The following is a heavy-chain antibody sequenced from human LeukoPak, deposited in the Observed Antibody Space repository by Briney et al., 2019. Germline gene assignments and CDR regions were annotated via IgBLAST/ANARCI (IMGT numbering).Heavy chain of an antibody. Sequence: GASVTVSFKASGGTFSSYAISWVRQAPGQGLEWMGGIIPIFGTANYAQKFQGRVTITTDESTSTAYMELSSLRSEDTAVYYCARAMEDIVVVPADAFDIWGQGTMVTVSS. CDR3: ARAMEDIVVVPADAFDI. J-gene: IGHJ3*02. D-gene: IGHD2-2*01. CDR1: GGTFSSYA. CDR2: IIPIFGTA. V-gene: IGHV1-69*05.